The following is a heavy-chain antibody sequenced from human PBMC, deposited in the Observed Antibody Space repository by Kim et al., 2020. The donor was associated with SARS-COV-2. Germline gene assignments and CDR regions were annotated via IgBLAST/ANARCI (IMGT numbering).Heavy chain of an antibody. V-gene: IGHV3-30*02. D-gene: IGHD5-12*01. Sequence: RFTSSRDNSKNTLYLQMNSLRAEDTAVYYCAKDGMATSTAGDYYYYGMDVWGQGTTVTVSS. CDR3: AKDGMATSTAGDYYYYGMDV. J-gene: IGHJ6*02.